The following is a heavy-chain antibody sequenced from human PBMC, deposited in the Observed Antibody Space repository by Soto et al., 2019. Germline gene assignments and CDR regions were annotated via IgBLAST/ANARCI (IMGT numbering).Heavy chain of an antibody. J-gene: IGHJ6*02. CDR1: GDSISNYY. Sequence: SETLSLTCTVSGDSISNYYWSWLRQPPGKGLEWIGYIYYSGSTNYNPSLKSRVTISVDTSKNQFSLKLSSVTAADTAVYYCARDTQQQLVRFYYYYGMDVWGQGTTVTV. CDR2: IYYSGST. V-gene: IGHV4-59*01. CDR3: ARDTQQQLVRFYYYYGMDV. D-gene: IGHD6-13*01.